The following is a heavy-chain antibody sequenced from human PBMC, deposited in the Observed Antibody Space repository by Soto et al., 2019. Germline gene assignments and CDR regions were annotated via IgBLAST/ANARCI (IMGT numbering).Heavy chain of an antibody. CDR2: INPSGGST. Sequence: ASVKVSCKASGYTFTSYYMHWVRQAPGQGLEWMGIINPSGGSTSYAQKFQGRVTMTRDTSTSTVYMELSSLSSEDTAVYYCARARIAAAIDYWGQGTLVTVSS. J-gene: IGHJ4*02. CDR3: ARARIAAAIDY. D-gene: IGHD6-13*01. V-gene: IGHV1-46*03. CDR1: GYTFTSYY.